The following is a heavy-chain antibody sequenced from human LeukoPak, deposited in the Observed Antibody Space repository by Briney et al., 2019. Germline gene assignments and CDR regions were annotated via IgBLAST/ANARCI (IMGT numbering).Heavy chain of an antibody. V-gene: IGHV4-34*01. CDR2: INHSGST. CDR1: GGSFSGYY. J-gene: IGHJ4*02. D-gene: IGHD3-10*01. Sequence: SETLSLTCAVYGGSFSGYYWSWIRQPPGKGLEWIGEINHSGSTNYNPSLKSRVTIPVGTSKNQFSLKLSSVTAADTAVYYCARSRLLWFGELMGGFDYWGQGTLVTVSS. CDR3: ARSRLLWFGELMGGFDY.